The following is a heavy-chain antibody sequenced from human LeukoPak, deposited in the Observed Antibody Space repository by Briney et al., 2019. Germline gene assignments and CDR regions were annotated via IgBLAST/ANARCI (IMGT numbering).Heavy chain of an antibody. D-gene: IGHD3-22*01. Sequence: GGSPRLSCAASGFTFSNSAMSWVRQAPGKGLEWVSGISGSGGSTYYADSVKGRFTISRDNSKNTVYLHMHSLRAEDTAVYYCARAMMVVANLWGVFDYWGQGTLVTVSS. CDR3: ARAMMVVANLWGVFDY. J-gene: IGHJ4*02. CDR1: GFTFSNSA. CDR2: ISGSGGST. V-gene: IGHV3-23*01.